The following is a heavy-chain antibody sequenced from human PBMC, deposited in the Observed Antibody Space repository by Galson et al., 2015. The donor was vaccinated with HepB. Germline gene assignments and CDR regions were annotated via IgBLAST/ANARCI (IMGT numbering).Heavy chain of an antibody. V-gene: IGHV3-48*01. CDR3: AKGQRDSRRAAFDI. CDR2: ISSSSSTI. CDR1: GFTFSSYS. D-gene: IGHD6-13*01. J-gene: IGHJ3*02. Sequence: SLRLSCAASGFTFSSYSMNWVRQAPGKGLEWVSYISSSSSTIYYADSVKGRFTISRDNAKNSLYLQMNSLRAEDTAVYYCAKGQRDSRRAAFDIWGQGTMVTVSS.